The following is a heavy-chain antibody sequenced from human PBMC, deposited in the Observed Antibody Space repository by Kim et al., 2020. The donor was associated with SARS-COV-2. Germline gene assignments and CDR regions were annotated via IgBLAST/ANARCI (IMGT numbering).Heavy chain of an antibody. D-gene: IGHD6-13*01. V-gene: IGHV4-4*07. CDR1: GGSISSYY. J-gene: IGHJ5*02. CDR2: IYTSGST. CDR3: ARVQKPQLVSGWFDP. Sequence: SETLSLTCTVSGGSISSYYWSWIRQPAGKGLEWIGRIYTSGSTNYNPSLKSRVTMSVDTSKNQFSLKLSSVTAADTAVYYCARVQKPQLVSGWFDPWGQGTLVTVSS.